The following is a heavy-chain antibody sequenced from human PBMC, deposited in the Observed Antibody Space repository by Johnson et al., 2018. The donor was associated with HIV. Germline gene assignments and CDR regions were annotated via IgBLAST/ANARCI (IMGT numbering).Heavy chain of an antibody. D-gene: IGHD2-8*01. CDR2: ICWNSGSI. CDR1: GFTFNDYA. V-gene: IGHV3-9*01. CDR3: AKDPSDITMVEDAFDM. J-gene: IGHJ3*02. Sequence: VQLVESGGGLVQPGGSLRLSCAASGFTFNDYAMHWVRQAPGKGLEWVSGICWNSGSIGTADAVKGRFTISRDHGKNLLYLQMNSLRAEDTALYYCAKDPSDITMVEDAFDMWGQGTMVTVSS.